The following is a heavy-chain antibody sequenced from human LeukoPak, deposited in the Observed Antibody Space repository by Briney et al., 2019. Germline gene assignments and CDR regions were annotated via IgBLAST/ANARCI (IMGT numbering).Heavy chain of an antibody. CDR1: GFTFSSYS. J-gene: IGHJ4*02. CDR3: ARDERRGYFDY. CDR2: ISSSSSYI. Sequence: GGSLRLSCAASGFTFSSYSMNWVRQAPGKGLEWVSSISSSSSYIYYADSVKGRFTISRDNAKNSLYLQMNSLRAEDTAVYYCARDERRGYFDYWGRGTLVTVSS. V-gene: IGHV3-21*01. D-gene: IGHD6-25*01.